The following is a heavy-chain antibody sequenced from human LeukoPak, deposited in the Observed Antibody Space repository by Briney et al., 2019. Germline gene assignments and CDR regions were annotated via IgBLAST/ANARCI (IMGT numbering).Heavy chain of an antibody. J-gene: IGHJ4*02. CDR3: ARANYYDSSGYPGAFDI. CDR1: GFTFSSYG. V-gene: IGHV3-33*01. Sequence: GRSLRLSCAASGFTFSSYGMHWVRKAPGKGLGWVAVIWYDGSNKYYADSVKGRFTISRDNSKNTLYLQMNSLRAEDTAVYYCARANYYDSSGYPGAFDIWGQGTLVTVSS. D-gene: IGHD3-22*01. CDR2: IWYDGSNK.